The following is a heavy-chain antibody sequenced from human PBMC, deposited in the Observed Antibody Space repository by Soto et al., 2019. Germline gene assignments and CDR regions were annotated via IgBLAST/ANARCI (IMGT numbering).Heavy chain of an antibody. D-gene: IGHD2-21*01. Sequence: SETLSLTCGVSGGSVSSVGYSWSLIRQSPGKGLEWSGHFYHSGNTYYNPSLGSRVAISMDRSNNQFSLQVHSVTAADTAFYYCATATLAYNWLDPWGLGTLVTVSS. CDR1: GGSVSSVGYS. J-gene: IGHJ5*02. CDR2: FYHSGNT. CDR3: ATATLAYNWLDP. V-gene: IGHV4-30-2*06.